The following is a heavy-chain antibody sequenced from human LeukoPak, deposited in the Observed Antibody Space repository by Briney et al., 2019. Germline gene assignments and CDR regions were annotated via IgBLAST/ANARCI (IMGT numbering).Heavy chain of an antibody. CDR2: INWNGGST. J-gene: IGHJ4*02. D-gene: IGHD3-22*01. V-gene: IGHV3-20*04. CDR3: AKDFGNYYDSSGYPFDY. Sequence: GGSLRLSCAASGFTFDDYGMSWVRQAPGKGLEWVSGINWNGGSTGYADSVKGRFTISRDNSKNTLYLQMNSLRAEDTAVYYCAKDFGNYYDSSGYPFDYWGQGTLVTVSS. CDR1: GFTFDDYG.